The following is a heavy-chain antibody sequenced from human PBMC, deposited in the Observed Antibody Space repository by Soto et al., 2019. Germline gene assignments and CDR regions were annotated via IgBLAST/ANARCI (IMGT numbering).Heavy chain of an antibody. Sequence: PGGSLRLSCAASGFTFSSYSMNWVRQAPGKGLEWVSYISSSSSTIYYADSVKGRFTISRDNAKNSLYLQMNSLRDEDTAVYYCARDRGVLLWFGDSSGHINHMDVWGQGTTVTVSS. CDR2: ISSSSSTI. CDR1: GFTFSSYS. D-gene: IGHD3-10*01. V-gene: IGHV3-48*02. CDR3: ARDRGVLLWFGDSSGHINHMDV. J-gene: IGHJ6*02.